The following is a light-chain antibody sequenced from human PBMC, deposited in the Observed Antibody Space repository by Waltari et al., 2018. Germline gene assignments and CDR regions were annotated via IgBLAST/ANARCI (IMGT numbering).Light chain of an antibody. V-gene: IGLV2-11*01. CDR1: ISGVGGYNY. CDR3: CSYGGSYSFVV. J-gene: IGLJ2*01. CDR2: AVT. Sequence: QSALTQPRSVSGPPGQSVTISCTGTISGVGGYNYVSWYQQHPGKAPKLLIYAVTKRPSGVPDRFSGSKSGNTASLTISGLQAEDEADYYCCSYGGSYSFVVFGGGTKLTVL.